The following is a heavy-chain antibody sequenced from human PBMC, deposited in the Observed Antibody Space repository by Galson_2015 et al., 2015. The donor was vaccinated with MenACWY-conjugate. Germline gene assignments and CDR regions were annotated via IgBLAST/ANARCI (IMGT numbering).Heavy chain of an antibody. D-gene: IGHD1-26*01. CDR3: ARLGGNYRTTSHFDY. J-gene: IGHJ4*02. Sequence: SLRLSCAASGFTFSTYWMHWVRQAPGKGLVWVSRINRDGRSTSYADSVKGRFTISRDNAKNTLYLQMNSLRAEDTAVYYCARLGGNYRTTSHFDYGGQGTLVTVSS. CDR1: GFTFSTYW. CDR2: INRDGRST. V-gene: IGHV3-74*01.